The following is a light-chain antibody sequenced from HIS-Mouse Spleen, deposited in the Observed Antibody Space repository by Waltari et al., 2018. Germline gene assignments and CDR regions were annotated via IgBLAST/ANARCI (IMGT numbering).Light chain of an antibody. Sequence: SSELTQDPAVSVALGPTVRITCQGYSLRSYYASWYQQKPGQAPVLVIYGKNNRPSGIPDRFSGSSSGNTASLTITGAQAEDEADYYCNSRDSSGNHLVFGGGTKLTVL. J-gene: IGLJ3*02. V-gene: IGLV3-19*01. CDR2: GKN. CDR1: SLRSYY. CDR3: NSRDSSGNHLV.